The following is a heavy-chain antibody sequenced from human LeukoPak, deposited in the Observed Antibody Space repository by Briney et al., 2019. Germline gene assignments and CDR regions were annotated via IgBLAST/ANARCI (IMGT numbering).Heavy chain of an antibody. Sequence: GGSLRLSCAASGFTFSSYGMHWVRQAPGKGLEWVAFIRYDGSNKYYADSVKGRFTISRDNSKNTLYLQMNSLRAEDTAVYYCAKRSIAARGGVDYWGQGTLVTVSS. CDR3: AKRSIAARGGVDY. CDR2: IRYDGSNK. D-gene: IGHD6-6*01. V-gene: IGHV3-30*02. J-gene: IGHJ4*02. CDR1: GFTFSSYG.